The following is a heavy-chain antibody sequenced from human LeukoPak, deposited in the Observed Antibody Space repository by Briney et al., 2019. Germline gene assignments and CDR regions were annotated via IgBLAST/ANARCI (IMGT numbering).Heavy chain of an antibody. D-gene: IGHD3-22*01. CDR1: GYTFTSYG. CDR2: ISAYNGNT. Sequence: GASVKVSCKASGYTFTSYGISWVRQAPGQGLEWMGWISAYNGNTNYAQTVQGRVTMTTDTSTCTAYMELRSLRADDTAVYYSARDLYYYDSSGYSRPTDYWGQGTLVTVSS. V-gene: IGHV1-18*01. J-gene: IGHJ4*02. CDR3: ARDLYYYDSSGYSRPTDY.